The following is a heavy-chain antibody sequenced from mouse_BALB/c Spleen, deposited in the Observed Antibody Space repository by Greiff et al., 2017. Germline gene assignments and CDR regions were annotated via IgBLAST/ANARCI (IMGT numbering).Heavy chain of an antibody. V-gene: IGHV1S137*01. Sequence: QVQLQQSGAELVRPVVSVKISCKGSGYTFTDYAMHWVKQSHAKSLEWIGVISTYYGDASYNQKFKGKATMTVDKSSSTAYMELARLTSEDSAIYYCARGGNYEYAMDYWGQGTSVTVSS. CDR3: ARGGNYEYAMDY. J-gene: IGHJ4*01. CDR1: GYTFTDYA. CDR2: ISTYYGDA. D-gene: IGHD2-1*01.